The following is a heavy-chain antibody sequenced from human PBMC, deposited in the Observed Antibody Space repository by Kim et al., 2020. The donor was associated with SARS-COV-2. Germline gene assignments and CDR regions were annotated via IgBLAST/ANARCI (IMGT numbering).Heavy chain of an antibody. CDR2: IYPGDSDT. V-gene: IGHV5-51*01. D-gene: IGHD3-10*01. J-gene: IGHJ4*02. CDR1: GYSFTTYW. CDR3: ARAPSGTLTPYYFDY. Sequence: GESLKISCKGSGYSFTTYWIGWVRHMPGKGLELMGIIYPGDSDTKYSPSFQGQVTISADWSISTAYLQWSSLKASDTAVYYCARAPSGTLTPYYFDYWGQGTLVTVSS.